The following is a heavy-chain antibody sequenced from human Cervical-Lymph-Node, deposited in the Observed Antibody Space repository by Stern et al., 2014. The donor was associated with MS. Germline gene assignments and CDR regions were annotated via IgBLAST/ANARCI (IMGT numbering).Heavy chain of an antibody. CDR1: GFTVSRDY. J-gene: IGHJ4*02. D-gene: IGHD1-1*01. Sequence: VQLVESGGGVIQPGGSLRLSCTASGFTVSRDYMTWVRQAPGKGLDWVSLITNVGSTFYTDSAKGRFTISRDDSKNTVYLHMTSLRAEDTAMYYCARDTSSPERSDWWGQGTLVTVSS. CDR3: ARDTSSPERSDW. CDR2: ITNVGST. V-gene: IGHV3-53*01.